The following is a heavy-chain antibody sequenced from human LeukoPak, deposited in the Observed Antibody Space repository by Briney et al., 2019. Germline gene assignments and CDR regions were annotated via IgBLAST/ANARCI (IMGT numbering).Heavy chain of an antibody. CDR1: GFTFSRHW. V-gene: IGHV3-7*01. J-gene: IGHJ4*01. Sequence: GGSLRLSCAASGFTFSRHWMSWVRQAPGKGLEWVADVKEDGSEKTYVDSVKGRFTISRDNAKNSLYLQMNSLRAEDTAVYYCARWLVFRGVYSFDYWGHGTMVTVSS. CDR3: ARWLVFRGVYSFDY. D-gene: IGHD3-10*01. CDR2: VKEDGSEK.